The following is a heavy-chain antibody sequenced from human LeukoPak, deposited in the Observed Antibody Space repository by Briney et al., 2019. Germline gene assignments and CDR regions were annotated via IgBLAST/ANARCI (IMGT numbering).Heavy chain of an antibody. D-gene: IGHD2-15*01. CDR3: PRYPDYCSGRSCYHAPGADFDY. CDR2: ISYGGSNK. J-gene: IGHJ4*02. V-gene: IGHV3-30*03. CDR1: GFTFSSYG. Sequence: PGGSLRLSCAASGFTFSSYGMHWVRQAPGKGLEWVAVISYGGSNKYYADSVKGRFTISRDNAKNSLYLQMNSLRAEDTAVYYCPRYPDYCSGRSCYHAPGADFDYWGQGTLVTVSS.